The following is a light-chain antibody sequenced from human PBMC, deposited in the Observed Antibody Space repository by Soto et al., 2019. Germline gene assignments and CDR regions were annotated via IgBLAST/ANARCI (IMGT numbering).Light chain of an antibody. V-gene: IGKV1-9*01. Sequence: IQLTQSPSSLAASVGDRVTITCRASQGVSSYLAWYQQIPGKAPKLLISAASTLQSGVPSRFSGSGSGTEFTLTISSLQPEDFASYYCQQLNDYPITFGQGTRLEIK. CDR1: QGVSSY. CDR2: AAS. CDR3: QQLNDYPIT. J-gene: IGKJ5*01.